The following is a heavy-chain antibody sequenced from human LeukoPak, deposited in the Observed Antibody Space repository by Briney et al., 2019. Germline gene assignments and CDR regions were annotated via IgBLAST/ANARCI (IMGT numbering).Heavy chain of an antibody. CDR2: ISNSGDST. CDR3: YGEGY. CDR1: GLTFSNYA. V-gene: IGHV3-23*01. Sequence: PPGGSLRLSCAVSGLTFSNYAMSWVRQAPGKGLDWVSTISNSGDSTYYADSVKGRFAVSRDNSKNTVYLQLNSLSAEDTAVYYCYGEGYWGQGTLVTISS. D-gene: IGHD4/OR15-4a*01. J-gene: IGHJ4*02.